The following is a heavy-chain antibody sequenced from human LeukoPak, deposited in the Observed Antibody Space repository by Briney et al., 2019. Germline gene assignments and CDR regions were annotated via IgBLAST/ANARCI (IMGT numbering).Heavy chain of an antibody. D-gene: IGHD4-11*01. CDR3: ARRLWFEF. V-gene: IGHV1-18*01. J-gene: IGHJ5*01. CDR2: ISAYNGNT. CDR1: GYTFTSYG. Sequence: ASVKVSCKASGYTFTSYGISWVRQAPGQGLEWMGWISAYNGNTNYAQKFQGRVTMTRDTSISTAYMELSRLRSDDTAVYYCARRLWFEFWGQGTLVTVSS.